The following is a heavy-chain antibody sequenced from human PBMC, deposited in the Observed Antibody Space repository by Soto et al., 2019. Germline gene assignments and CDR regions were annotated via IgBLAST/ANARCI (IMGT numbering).Heavy chain of an antibody. D-gene: IGHD3-16*02. J-gene: IGHJ6*02. V-gene: IGHV1-18*01. Sequence: QVQLVQSGAEVKKPGASVKVSCKASGYTFTSYGISWVRQAPGQGLEWMGWISAYNGNTNYAQKLQGRVTMTTDTSTSTAYMELRSLRSDDTAVYNCAYSYLLGYYYYGMDVWGQGTTVTVSS. CDR3: AYSYLLGYYYYGMDV. CDR2: ISAYNGNT. CDR1: GYTFTSYG.